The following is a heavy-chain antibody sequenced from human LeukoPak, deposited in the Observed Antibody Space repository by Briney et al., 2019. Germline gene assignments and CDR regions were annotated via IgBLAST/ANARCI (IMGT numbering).Heavy chain of an antibody. V-gene: IGHV4-4*09. CDR3: ASDIVVVPAARRRYYMDV. J-gene: IGHJ6*03. CDR2: IYTSSST. D-gene: IGHD2-2*01. Sequence: PSETLCLTCTVSGCSISSYYLSWIRQPPGKGLEWISYIYTSSSTNYNPSLKSRVTISVDTSKNQFSLKLSFVTAADTAVYYCASDIVVVPAARRRYYMDVWGKGTTVTVSS. CDR1: GCSISSYY.